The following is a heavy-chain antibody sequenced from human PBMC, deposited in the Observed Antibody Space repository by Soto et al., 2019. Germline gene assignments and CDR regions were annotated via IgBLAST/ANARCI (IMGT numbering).Heavy chain of an antibody. V-gene: IGHV3-30-3*01. CDR3: ARRYKDGRRDCISTSCLFDP. CDR2: ISYDGSNK. D-gene: IGHD2-2*01. J-gene: IGHJ5*02. Sequence: GGSLRLSCAASGFTFSTYAMHWVRQAPGKGLEGVAVISYDGSNKYYPDSVKGRFTISRDNSKNTLYLQMSSLRAEDTAVYYCARRYKDGRRDCISTSCLFDPWGQGTLVTVSS. CDR1: GFTFSTYA.